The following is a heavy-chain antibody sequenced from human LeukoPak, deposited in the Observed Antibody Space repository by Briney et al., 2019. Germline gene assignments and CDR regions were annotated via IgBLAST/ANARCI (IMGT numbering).Heavy chain of an antibody. V-gene: IGHV3-23*01. D-gene: IGHD1-26*01. CDR2: ISGSGGST. J-gene: IGHJ4*02. CDR1: GFTFSSYA. CDR3: AKSASGSYYAAPDY. Sequence: GESLRLSCAASGFTFSSYAMSWVRQAPGKGLEWVSAISGSGGSTYYADSVKGRFTISRDNSKNTLYLQMNSLRAEDTAVYYCAKSASGSYYAAPDYWGQGTLVTVSS.